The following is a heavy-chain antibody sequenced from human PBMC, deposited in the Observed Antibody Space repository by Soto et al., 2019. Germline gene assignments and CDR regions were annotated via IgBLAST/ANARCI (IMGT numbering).Heavy chain of an antibody. D-gene: IGHD2-2*03. CDR1: GGTFSSYS. CDR2: IIPIFGTA. CDR3: ARELSGYCSSTSCPYNWFDP. J-gene: IGHJ5*02. V-gene: IGHV1-69*13. Sequence: SVKVSCKASGGTFSSYSISWVRQAPGQEREWMGGIIPIFGTANYAQKFQGRVTITADESTSTAYMELSSLRSEDTAVYYCARELSGYCSSTSCPYNWFDPWGQGTLVTVSS.